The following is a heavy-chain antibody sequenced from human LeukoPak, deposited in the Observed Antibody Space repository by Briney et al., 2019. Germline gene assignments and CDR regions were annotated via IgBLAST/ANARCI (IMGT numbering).Heavy chain of an antibody. V-gene: IGHV1-18*01. CDR1: GYTFTSYG. CDR3: ARLVLLWFGELSSWFDP. CDR2: ISAYNGNT. Sequence: ASVKVSCKASGYTFTSYGISWVRQAPGQGLEWMGWISAYNGNTNYAQKLQGRVTMTTDTSTSTAYMELRSLRSDDTAVYYCARLVLLWFGELSSWFDPWGQGTLVTVSS. D-gene: IGHD3-10*01. J-gene: IGHJ5*02.